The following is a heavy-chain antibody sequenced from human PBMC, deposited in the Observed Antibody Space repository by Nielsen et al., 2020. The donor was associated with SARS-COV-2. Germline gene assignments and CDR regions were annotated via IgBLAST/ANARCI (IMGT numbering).Heavy chain of an antibody. CDR2: ISGGSTYT. D-gene: IGHD3-22*01. CDR3: ARDYYDTSGYLRNYFDH. CDR1: GFTFSDHC. Sequence: GESLKISCAASGFTFSDHCMSWIRQAPGKGLEWISHISGGSTYTNYADSVEGRFTISRDDAENSLYLQMNSLRAEDTAVYYCARDYYDTSGYLRNYFDHWGQGTLVTVSS. V-gene: IGHV3-11*05. J-gene: IGHJ4*02.